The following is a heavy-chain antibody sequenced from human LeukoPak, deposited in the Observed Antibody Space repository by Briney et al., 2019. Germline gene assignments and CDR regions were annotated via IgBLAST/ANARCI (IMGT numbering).Heavy chain of an antibody. Sequence: PGGSLRLSCAASGFTFSSYTMNWVRQAPGKGLEWVSYISSSSSTIYYADSVKGRFTISRDNSKNTLYLQMNSLRAGDTAVYYCARAGYDGVDYWGQGTLVTVSS. D-gene: IGHD5-12*01. CDR1: GFTFSSYT. CDR3: ARAGYDGVDY. CDR2: ISSSSSTI. J-gene: IGHJ4*02. V-gene: IGHV3-48*01.